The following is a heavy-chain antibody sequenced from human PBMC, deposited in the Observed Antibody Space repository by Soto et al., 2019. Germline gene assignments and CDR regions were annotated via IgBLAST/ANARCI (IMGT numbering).Heavy chain of an antibody. V-gene: IGHV4-59*01. J-gene: IGHJ4*02. CDR2: IYYSGST. D-gene: IGHD6-13*01. CDR1: GGSISSYY. CDR3: ARVREVRQLGYYFDY. Sequence: PSETLSLTCTVSGGSISSYYWSWIRQPPGKGLEWIGYIYYSGSTNYNPSLKSRVTISVDTSKNQFSLKLSSVTAADTAVYYCARVREVRQLGYYFDYWGQGTLVTVS.